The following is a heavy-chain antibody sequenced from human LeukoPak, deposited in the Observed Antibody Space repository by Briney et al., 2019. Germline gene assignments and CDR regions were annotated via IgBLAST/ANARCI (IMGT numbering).Heavy chain of an antibody. CDR1: GYTFTSYG. D-gene: IGHD3-10*01. Sequence: ASVKVSCKASGYTFTSYGISWVRQAPGQGLEWMGWISAYNGNTNYAQKLQGRVTMTTDTSTSTAYMELRSLRSDDTAVYYCARDYSRITMVRGVNRIGYSDYWGQGTLVTVSS. J-gene: IGHJ4*02. CDR3: ARDYSRITMVRGVNRIGYSDY. CDR2: ISAYNGNT. V-gene: IGHV1-18*01.